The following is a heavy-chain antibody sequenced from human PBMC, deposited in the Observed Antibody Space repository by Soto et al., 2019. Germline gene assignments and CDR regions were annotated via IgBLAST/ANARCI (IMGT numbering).Heavy chain of an antibody. Sequence: QVQLVQSGAEVKKPGASVKVSCKASGYTFDRYGISWVRQAPGQGLEWMGWISTYNGNTNYAQKLKGRVTMTTDTFTSTAYMELRSLTSGDTAEYYCAIEGHGSSGSCALYSHEYCGMDVWGQGTTVTVSS. CDR2: ISTYNGNT. CDR1: GYTFDRYG. CDR3: AIEGHGSSGSCALYSHEYCGMDV. J-gene: IGHJ6*02. V-gene: IGHV1-18*01. D-gene: IGHD2-15*01.